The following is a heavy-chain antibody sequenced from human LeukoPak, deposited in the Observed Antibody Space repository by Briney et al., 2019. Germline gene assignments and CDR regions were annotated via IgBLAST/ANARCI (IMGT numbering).Heavy chain of an antibody. D-gene: IGHD6-13*01. CDR3: ARGRYLTTSGGAAAGFLDY. J-gene: IGHJ4*02. Sequence: ASETLSLTCTVSGYSISSGYYWGWIRQSPGKGLEWIGEINHSGSTHYNPSLKSRVTISVDTSQKQFSLRLTSVTAADTAVYYCARGRYLTTSGGAAAGFLDYWGQGSLVTVST. CDR1: GYSISSGYY. CDR2: INHSGST. V-gene: IGHV4-38-2*02.